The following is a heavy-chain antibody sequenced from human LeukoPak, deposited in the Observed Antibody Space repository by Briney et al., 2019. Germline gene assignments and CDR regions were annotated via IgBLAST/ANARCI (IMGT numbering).Heavy chain of an antibody. Sequence: SVKVSCKASGGTFSSYAISWVRQAPGQGLEWMGGIIPIFGTADYAQKFQGRVTITTDESTSTAYMELSSLRSEDTAVYYCARCRAYCSGGSCYYNWFDPWGQGTLVTVSS. CDR1: GGTFSSYA. CDR2: IIPIFGTA. CDR3: ARCRAYCSGGSCYYNWFDP. V-gene: IGHV1-69*05. D-gene: IGHD2-15*01. J-gene: IGHJ5*02.